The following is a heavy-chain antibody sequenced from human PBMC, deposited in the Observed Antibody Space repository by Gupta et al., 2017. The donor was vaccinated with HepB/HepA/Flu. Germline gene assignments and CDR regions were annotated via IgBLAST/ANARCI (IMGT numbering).Heavy chain of an antibody. CDR1: GFTVSSYW. CDR2: MNQHGSVI. Sequence: EVQLAESGGGLVQPGGSLRLSCAASGFTVSSYWMHWVRQAPGKGLVWVSRMNQHGSVINYADSVKGRFTISRDNTKNALYLQMNSLRAEDTAIYFCSRDTVGPYDYWGQGTLVTVSS. J-gene: IGHJ4*02. D-gene: IGHD2-8*02. V-gene: IGHV3-74*01. CDR3: SRDTVGPYDY.